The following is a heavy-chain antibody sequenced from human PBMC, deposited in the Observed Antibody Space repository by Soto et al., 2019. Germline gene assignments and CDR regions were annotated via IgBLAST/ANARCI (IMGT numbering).Heavy chain of an antibody. Sequence: GESLKISCQCSGYTFSNFWIGWVRQLPGKGLEWMGIIYPGDHETRYSPSFHGKVTISADKSINTAYLQWNSLEASDTAFYFCARSPRSSPYFDYWGPGALVTVSS. D-gene: IGHD6-13*01. J-gene: IGHJ4*02. CDR1: GYTFSNFW. CDR2: IYPGDHET. V-gene: IGHV5-51*01. CDR3: ARSPRSSPYFDY.